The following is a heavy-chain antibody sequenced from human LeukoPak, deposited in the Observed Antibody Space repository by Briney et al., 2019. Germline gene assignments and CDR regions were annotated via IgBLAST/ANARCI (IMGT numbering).Heavy chain of an antibody. Sequence: GGSLRLSCAGSGFSRNATHWVRQAPGKGLEWVAVISYDGSNKYYADSVKGRFTISRDNSKNTLYLQMNSLRAEDTAVYYCAKPLVVVTDNGPIYYYYGMDVWGQGTTVTVSS. V-gene: IGHV3-30*18. CDR3: AKPLVVVTDNGPIYYYYGMDV. J-gene: IGHJ6*02. CDR1: GFSRNA. CDR2: ISYDGSNK. D-gene: IGHD2-21*02.